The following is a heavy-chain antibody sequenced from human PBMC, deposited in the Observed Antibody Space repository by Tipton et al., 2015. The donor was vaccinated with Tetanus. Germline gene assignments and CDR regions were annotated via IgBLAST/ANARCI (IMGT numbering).Heavy chain of an antibody. V-gene: IGHV4-39*01. CDR2: IYYNGNT. Sequence: VKPSETLSLTCTVSGGSINSGTFYWDWIRQTPGKGLEWIGNIYYNGNTLQNPSLKGRVTLSLDKSKNQFSLNLTSVTAADTAVYYCARTADNWFDPWGQGILVTVSS. J-gene: IGHJ5*02. D-gene: IGHD2-21*02. CDR1: GGSINSGTFY. CDR3: ARTADNWFDP.